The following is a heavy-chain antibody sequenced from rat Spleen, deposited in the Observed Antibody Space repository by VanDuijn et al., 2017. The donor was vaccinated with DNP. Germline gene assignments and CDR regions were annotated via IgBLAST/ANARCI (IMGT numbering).Heavy chain of an antibody. V-gene: IGHV3-1*01. CDR1: GYSITSNY. Sequence: EVQLQESGPGLVKPSQSLSLTCSVTGYSITSNYWGWIRQFPGDKMEWIGHISYSGSTGYNPSLKSRISITRDTSKNQFFLQLRSVTTEDTATYYWARSVRASSYYAMDAWGQGTSVTVSS. D-gene: IGHD4-1*01. J-gene: IGHJ4*01. CDR3: ARSVRASSYYAMDA. CDR2: ISYSGST.